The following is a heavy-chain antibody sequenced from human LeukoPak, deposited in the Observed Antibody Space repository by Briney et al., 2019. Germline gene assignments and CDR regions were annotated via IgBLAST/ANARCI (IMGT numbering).Heavy chain of an antibody. D-gene: IGHD3-3*01. CDR3: ASLRFLEWLETYYFDY. CDR1: GFTVSSNY. V-gene: IGHV3-53*01. J-gene: IGHJ4*02. Sequence: GGSLRLSRAASGFTVSSNYMSWVRQAPGKGLEWVSVIYSGDSTYYADSVKGRFTISRDNSKNTLYLQMNILRAEDTAVYYCASLRFLEWLETYYFDYWGQGTLLTVSS. CDR2: IYSGDST.